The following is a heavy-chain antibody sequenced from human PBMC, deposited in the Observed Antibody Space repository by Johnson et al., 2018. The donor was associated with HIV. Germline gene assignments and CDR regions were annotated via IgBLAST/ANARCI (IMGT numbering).Heavy chain of an antibody. CDR3: AKDIYGYDAFDI. V-gene: IGHV3-30-3*01. CDR2: ISYDGSNK. Sequence: QVQLVESGGGVVQPGRSLRLSCAASGFTFSRHAMHWVRQAPGKGLEWVALISYDGSNKYYADSVKGRFTISRDNSKNTLYLQMNRLRAEDTALYYCAKDIYGYDAFDIWGQGTMVTVSS. D-gene: IGHD5-24*01. J-gene: IGHJ3*02. CDR1: GFTFSRHA.